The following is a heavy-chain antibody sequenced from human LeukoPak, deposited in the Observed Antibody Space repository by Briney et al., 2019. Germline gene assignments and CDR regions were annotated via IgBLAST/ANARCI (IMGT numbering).Heavy chain of an antibody. CDR3: ARGDYSNYVDY. J-gene: IGHJ4*02. D-gene: IGHD4-11*01. CDR1: GFTVSSNY. Sequence: GVSLRLSCAASGFTVSSNYMSWVRQAPGKGLEWVSVIYSGGSTYYADSVKGRFTISRDNSKNTLYLQMNSLRAEDTAVYYCARGDYSNYVDYWGQGTLVTVSS. CDR2: IYSGGST. V-gene: IGHV3-53*01.